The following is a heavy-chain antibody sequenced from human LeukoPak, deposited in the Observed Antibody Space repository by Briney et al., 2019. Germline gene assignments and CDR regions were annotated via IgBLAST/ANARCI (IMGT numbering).Heavy chain of an antibody. V-gene: IGHV4-34*01. Sequence: SETLSLTCTVSGDSISPYYWSWLRQPPGKGLEWIGEINHSGSTNYNPSLKSRVTISVDTSKNQFSLKLSSVTAADTAVYYCARGGDIVVVVAATGAFDIWGQGTMVTVSS. CDR2: INHSGST. CDR3: ARGGDIVVVVAATGAFDI. J-gene: IGHJ3*02. CDR1: GDSISPYY. D-gene: IGHD2-15*01.